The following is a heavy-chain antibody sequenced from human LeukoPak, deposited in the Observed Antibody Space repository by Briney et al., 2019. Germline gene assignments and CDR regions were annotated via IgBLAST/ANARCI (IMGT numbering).Heavy chain of an antibody. Sequence: GESLRIPCEGFGYSFTNYWIAWVRQMPGKGLEWMGIIYPGDSDTRYSPSFQGQVTISADKSISTAYLQWSSLKASDTAMYYCARGMGSGSYYSLDSWGQGTLVTVSS. CDR2: IYPGDSDT. CDR3: ARGMGSGSYYSLDS. J-gene: IGHJ4*02. V-gene: IGHV5-51*01. CDR1: GYSFTNYW. D-gene: IGHD3-10*01.